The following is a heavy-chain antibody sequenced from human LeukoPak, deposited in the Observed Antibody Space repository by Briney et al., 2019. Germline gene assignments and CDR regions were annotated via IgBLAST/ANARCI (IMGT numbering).Heavy chain of an antibody. CDR2: IYSNGAT. Sequence: PGGSLRLSCAASGFTVSNNYLTWVRQVPGKGLEWVSYIYSNGATFYADSVKGRFTISRDNSKNTLYLQMNSLRVEDTAVYYCARAYNYHFDYWGQGTLVTVSS. V-gene: IGHV3-53*01. D-gene: IGHD5-24*01. CDR3: ARAYNYHFDY. CDR1: GFTVSNNY. J-gene: IGHJ4*02.